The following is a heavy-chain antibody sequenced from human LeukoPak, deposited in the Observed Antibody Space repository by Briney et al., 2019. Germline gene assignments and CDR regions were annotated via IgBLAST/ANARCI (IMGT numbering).Heavy chain of an antibody. CDR1: GGTFSSYA. CDR3: ARAHYDSSVSLDY. CDR2: ITPILGIA. D-gene: IGHD3-22*01. Sequence: GASVKVSCKASGGTFSSYAISWVRQAPGQGLEWMGRITPILGIANYAQKFQGRVTITADKSTSTAYMELSSLRSEDTAVYYCARAHYDSSVSLDYWGQGTLVTVSS. J-gene: IGHJ4*02. V-gene: IGHV1-69*04.